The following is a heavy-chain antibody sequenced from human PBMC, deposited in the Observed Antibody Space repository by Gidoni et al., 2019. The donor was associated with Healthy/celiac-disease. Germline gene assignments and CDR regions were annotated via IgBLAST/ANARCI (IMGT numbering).Heavy chain of an antibody. D-gene: IGHD4-17*01. J-gene: IGHJ5*02. V-gene: IGHV2-26*01. CDR3: ARIAEYGDYVWWFDP. Sequence: QVTLKETGPVLVKPTETLTLTCTVSGYSLSNARMGVSWIRQPPGRALEWLAHIFSHEEKSYSTSLKSRLTISKDTSKSQVVLTMTNMDPVDTATYYCARIAEYGDYVWWFDPWGQGTLVTVSS. CDR2: IFSHEEK. CDR1: GYSLSNARMG.